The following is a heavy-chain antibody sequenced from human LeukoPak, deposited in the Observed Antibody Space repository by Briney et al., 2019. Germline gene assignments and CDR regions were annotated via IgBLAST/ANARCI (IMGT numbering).Heavy chain of an antibody. Sequence: PSEALSLTCTVSGGSISSYYWSCIRQPPGKGLEWIGYIYYSGSTNYNPSLKCRVTISVDTSKNQFSLKLSSVTAADTAVYYCARGIAAAGSDYYYYYMDVWGKGTTVTVSS. V-gene: IGHV4-59*01. J-gene: IGHJ6*03. CDR1: GGSISSYY. CDR3: ARGIAAAGSDYYYYYMDV. CDR2: IYYSGST. D-gene: IGHD6-13*01.